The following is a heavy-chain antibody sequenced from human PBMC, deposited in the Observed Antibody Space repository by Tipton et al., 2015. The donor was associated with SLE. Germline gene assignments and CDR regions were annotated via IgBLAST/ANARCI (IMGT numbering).Heavy chain of an antibody. CDR3: ARDGPYYDFWSGMGTFDI. J-gene: IGHJ3*02. V-gene: IGHV4-39*07. D-gene: IGHD3-3*01. Sequence: LRLSCSVSGDSVISSSYYWGWIRQPPGKGLEWIGSMYYSGSTYYNPSLKSRVTISVDTSKNQFSLMLRSVTAADTAVYYCARDGPYYDFWSGMGTFDIWGQGTMVTVTS. CDR1: GDSVISSSYY. CDR2: MYYSGST.